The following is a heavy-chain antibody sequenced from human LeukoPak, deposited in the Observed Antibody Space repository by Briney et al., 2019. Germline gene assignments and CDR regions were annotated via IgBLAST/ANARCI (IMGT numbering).Heavy chain of an antibody. V-gene: IGHV1-69*05. CDR2: IIPIFGTA. D-gene: IGHD2-21*02. CDR3: ARGSIVVVTAQRGYYYYMDV. CDR1: GGTFSSYA. Sequence: SVKVSCKASGGTFSSYAISWVRQAPGQGLEWMGGIIPIFGTANYAQKFRGRVTITTDESTSTAYMELSSLRSEDTAVYYCARGSIVVVTAQRGYYYYMDVWGKGTTVTVSS. J-gene: IGHJ6*03.